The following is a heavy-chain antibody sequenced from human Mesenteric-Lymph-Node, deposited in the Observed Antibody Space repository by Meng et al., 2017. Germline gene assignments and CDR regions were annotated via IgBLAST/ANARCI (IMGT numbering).Heavy chain of an antibody. CDR1: GFTFSSYE. CDR3: ARGGFSYYYGMEV. CDR2: ISDSGSTI. D-gene: IGHD1-26*01. Sequence: GESPKISCAASGFTFSSYEMNWVRQAPGKGLEWISYISDSGSTIYYADSVKGRFTISRDNAKNSLYLQMNSLRAEDTALYYCARGGFSYYYGMEVWGQGTTVTVSS. J-gene: IGHJ6*02. V-gene: IGHV3-48*03.